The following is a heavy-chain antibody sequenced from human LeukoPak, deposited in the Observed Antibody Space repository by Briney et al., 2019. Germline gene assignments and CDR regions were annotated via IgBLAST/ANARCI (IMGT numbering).Heavy chain of an antibody. CDR2: MYHTGTA. D-gene: IGHD1-7*01. Sequence: SETLSLTCTVSGGSISRSRYYWGWIRQPPGKGLEWIGNMYHTGTAYYNPSLKSRVTISVDTSKNQFSLKLYSVIAADTAVYYCARLGNSEGVFWGRGTLVTVSP. V-gene: IGHV4-39*01. J-gene: IGHJ4*02. CDR3: ARLGNSEGVF. CDR1: GGSISRSRYY.